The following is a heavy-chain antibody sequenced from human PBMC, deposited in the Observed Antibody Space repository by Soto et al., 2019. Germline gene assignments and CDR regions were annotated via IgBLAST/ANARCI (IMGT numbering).Heavy chain of an antibody. V-gene: IGHV4-59*01. Sequence: SETLSLTCTVSGGSISSYYWSWIRQPPGKGLEWIGYIYYSGSTNYNPSLKSRVTISVDTSKNQFSLKLSSVTAADTAVYYCARVAYGSSVYYYYGMDVWGQGTTVTVSS. CDR2: IYYSGST. CDR1: GGSISSYY. CDR3: ARVAYGSSVYYYYGMDV. D-gene: IGHD3-10*01. J-gene: IGHJ6*02.